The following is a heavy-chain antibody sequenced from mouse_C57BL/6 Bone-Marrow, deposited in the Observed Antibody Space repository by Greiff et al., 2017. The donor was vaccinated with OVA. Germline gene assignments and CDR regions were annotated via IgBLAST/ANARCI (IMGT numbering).Heavy chain of an antibody. CDR2: IHPNSGST. CDR1: GYTFTSYW. D-gene: IGHD1-1*01. V-gene: IGHV1-64*01. Sequence: VQLQQPGAELVKPGASVKLSCKASGYTFTSYWMHWVKQRPGQGLEWIGMIHPNSGSTNDNEKFKSKATLTVDKSSSTAYMQLSSLTSEDSAVYYCARWGFITTVVAYWYFDVWGTGTTVTVSS. CDR3: ARWGFITTVVAYWYFDV. J-gene: IGHJ1*03.